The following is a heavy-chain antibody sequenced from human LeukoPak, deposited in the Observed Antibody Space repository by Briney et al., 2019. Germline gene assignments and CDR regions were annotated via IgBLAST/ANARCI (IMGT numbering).Heavy chain of an antibody. J-gene: IGHJ6*02. CDR3: ARIHRDYYYYYGMDV. V-gene: IGHV1-8*02. CDR2: MNPNSGNT. CDR1: GYTFTGYY. Sequence: ASVKVSCKASGYTFTGYYMHWVRQAPGQGLEWMGWMNPNSGNTGYAQKFQGRVTMTRNTSISTAYMELSSLRSEDTAVYYCARIHRDYYYYYGMDVWGQGTTVTVSS.